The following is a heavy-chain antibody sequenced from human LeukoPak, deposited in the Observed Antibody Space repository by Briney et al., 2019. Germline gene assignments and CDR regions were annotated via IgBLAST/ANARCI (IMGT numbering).Heavy chain of an antibody. J-gene: IGHJ3*02. D-gene: IGHD3-10*01. CDR2: IYSGGST. V-gene: IGHV3-53*01. CDR3: ARESNFRFGSRDAFDI. CDR1: GFTVSSNY. Sequence: PGGSLRLSCAASGFTVSSNYMSWVRQAPGKGLEWVSVIYSGGSTYYADSVKGRFTVSRENSKITLYLQMNSLRAEDTAVYYCARESNFRFGSRDAFDIWGQGTMVTVSS.